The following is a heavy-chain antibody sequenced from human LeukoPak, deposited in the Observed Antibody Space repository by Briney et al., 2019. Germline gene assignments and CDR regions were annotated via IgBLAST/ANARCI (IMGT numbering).Heavy chain of an antibody. CDR2: LNPNSGDT. D-gene: IGHD2-2*01. V-gene: IGHV1-2*02. CDR3: ARDGEVRQGHCSTTSCPVDY. Sequence: ASVKVSCKASGYTFTAYSMQWVRQAPGQGLEYMGWLNPNSGDTNYAQKFQGRVTMTRDTSMSTAYMELSGLRFDDTAVYYCARDGEVRQGHCSTTSCPVDYWGQGTLITVSS. CDR1: GYTFTAYS. J-gene: IGHJ4*02.